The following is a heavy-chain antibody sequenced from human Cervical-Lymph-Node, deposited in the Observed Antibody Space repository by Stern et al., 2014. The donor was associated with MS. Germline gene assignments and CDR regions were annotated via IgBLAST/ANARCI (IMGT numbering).Heavy chain of an antibody. D-gene: IGHD3-3*01. V-gene: IGHV3-9*01. CDR2: INWNSGTI. Sequence: VQLAESGGGLLQPGGSPRLSCAASGFPFDDYALHLVRHAPRKGLEWVSGINWNSGTIGYADSVRGRFTISRDNAKNSLYLQVSSLRAEDTALYYCARDMETSYFFYGMDVWGQGTMVTVSS. CDR1: GFPFDDYA. J-gene: IGHJ6*02. CDR3: ARDMETSYFFYGMDV.